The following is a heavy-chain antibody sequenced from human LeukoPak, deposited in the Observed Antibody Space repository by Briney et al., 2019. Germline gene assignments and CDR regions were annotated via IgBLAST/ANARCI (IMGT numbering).Heavy chain of an antibody. D-gene: IGHD3-10*01. CDR2: INRFGTDI. CDR3: ARLKTGSRGSYYCDL. J-gene: IGHJ4*02. Sequence: GGPLRLSCAASGFSFSSHSINWVRQAPGKGLEWVSSINRFGTDIFYVDSVRGRFTISRDNARNSMDLQMKSLRAGGTVVCYCARLKTGSRGSYYCDLLGRGPLVSV. V-gene: IGHV3-21*01. CDR1: GFSFSSHS.